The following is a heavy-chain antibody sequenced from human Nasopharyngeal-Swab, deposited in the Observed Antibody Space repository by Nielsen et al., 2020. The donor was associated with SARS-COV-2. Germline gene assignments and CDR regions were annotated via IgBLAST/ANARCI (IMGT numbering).Heavy chain of an antibody. Sequence: SLTLSLTYAISWDSVSSNSAAWHSTRQSPSRVLEWMGRSYYRTKWYNDYAVSVKSRITSNPATSKNQFSLQLNSVTAADTAVYYCARGLIDSLTGYYHDYWGQGTLVTVSS. CDR1: WDSVSSNSAA. CDR3: ARGLIDSLTGYYHDY. J-gene: IGHJ4*02. V-gene: IGHV6-1*01. CDR2: SYYRTKWYN. D-gene: IGHD3-9*01.